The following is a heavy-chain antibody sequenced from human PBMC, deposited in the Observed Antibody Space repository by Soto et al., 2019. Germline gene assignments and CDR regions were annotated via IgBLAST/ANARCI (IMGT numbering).Heavy chain of an antibody. CDR2: INHSGST. Sequence: QVQLQQWGAGLLKPSETLSLTCAVYGGSFSGYYWSWIRQPPGKGLEWIGEINHSGSTNYNPSLKSRVTISVDTSKNQFSLKLSSVTAADTAVYYCATQTYYDILTGYTGEIWGQGTLVTVSS. D-gene: IGHD3-9*01. CDR3: ATQTYYDILTGYTGEI. J-gene: IGHJ4*02. V-gene: IGHV4-34*01. CDR1: GGSFSGYY.